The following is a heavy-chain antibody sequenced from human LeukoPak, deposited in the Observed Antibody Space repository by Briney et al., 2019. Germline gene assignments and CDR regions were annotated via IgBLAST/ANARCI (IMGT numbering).Heavy chain of an antibody. J-gene: IGHJ4*02. CDR1: GFTFSSQS. CDR3: VKWTGYGMN. CDR2: ISGSGDNT. Sequence: PAESLTLSWAASGFTFSSQSMTWVRQPPGKGLEWDSGISGSGDNTYYGNSVKGRSTTARDNSKRTMYLQMNSLRVEHTAVYYCVKWTGYGMNWGQGTLVTVSS. D-gene: IGHD3/OR15-3a*01. V-gene: IGHV3-23*01.